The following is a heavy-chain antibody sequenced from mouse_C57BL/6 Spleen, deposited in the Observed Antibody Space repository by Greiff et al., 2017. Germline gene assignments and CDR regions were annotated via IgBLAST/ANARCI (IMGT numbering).Heavy chain of an antibody. D-gene: IGHD2-1*01. CDR3: ARSDGNYEGYFDV. CDR1: GYAFSSSW. CDR2: IYPGDGDT. J-gene: IGHJ1*03. Sequence: VQLQQSGPELVKPGASVKISCKASGYAFSSSWMNWVKQRPGTGLEWIGRIYPGDGDTNYNGKFKGKATLTADKSSSTAYMQLSSLTSEDSAVYFCARSDGNYEGYFDVWGTGTTVTVSS. V-gene: IGHV1-82*01.